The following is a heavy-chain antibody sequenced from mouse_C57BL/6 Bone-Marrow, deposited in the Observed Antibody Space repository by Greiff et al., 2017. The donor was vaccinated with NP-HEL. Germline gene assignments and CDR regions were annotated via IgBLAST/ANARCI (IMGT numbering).Heavy chain of an antibody. J-gene: IGHJ1*03. D-gene: IGHD1-1*01. Sequence: DVQLQESGGGLVKPGGSLKLSCAASGFTFSSYAMSWVRQTPEKRLEWVATISDGGSYTYYPDNVKGRFTISRDNAKNNLYLQMSHLKSEDTAMYYCAHYGSRGGWYFDVWGTGTTVTVSS. V-gene: IGHV5-4*01. CDR2: ISDGGSYT. CDR3: AHYGSRGGWYFDV. CDR1: GFTFSSYA.